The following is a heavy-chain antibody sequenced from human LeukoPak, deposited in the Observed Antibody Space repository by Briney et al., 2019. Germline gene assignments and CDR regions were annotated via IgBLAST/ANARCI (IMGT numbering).Heavy chain of an antibody. CDR1: GFTFSSYS. D-gene: IGHD6-6*01. CDR2: ISNTGSTI. Sequence: GGSLRLSCAASGFTFSSYSMNWVRQAPGKGLEWVSYISNTGSTIYYADSVRGRFTISRDNAKNSLYLQMNSLRAEDTAVYYCARGPYSSSNYFEYWGQGTLVTVSS. J-gene: IGHJ4*02. CDR3: ARGPYSSSNYFEY. V-gene: IGHV3-48*01.